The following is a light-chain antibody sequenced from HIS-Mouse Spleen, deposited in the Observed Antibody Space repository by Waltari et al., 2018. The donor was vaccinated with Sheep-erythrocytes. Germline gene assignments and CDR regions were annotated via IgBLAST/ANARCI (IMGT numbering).Light chain of an antibody. Sequence: MTQSPLSLPVTPGEPASISCRSSQSISSYLNWYQQKPGKAPKLLIYAASSLQSGVPSRFSGSGSGTDFTLTISSLQPEDFATYYCQQSYSTPPLTFGGGTKVEIK. CDR3: QQSYSTPPLT. J-gene: IGKJ4*01. V-gene: IGKV1-39*01. CDR1: QSISSY. CDR2: AAS.